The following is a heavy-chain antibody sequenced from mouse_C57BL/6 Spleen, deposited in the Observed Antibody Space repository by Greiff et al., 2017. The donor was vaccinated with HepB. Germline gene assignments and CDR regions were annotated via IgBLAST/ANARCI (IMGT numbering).Heavy chain of an antibody. D-gene: IGHD2-2*01. V-gene: IGHV14-4*01. CDR2: IDPENGDT. J-gene: IGHJ1*03. CDR3: TTGGLRRWYFDV. Sequence: VQLQQSGAELVRPGASVKLSCTASGFNIKDDYMHWVKQRPEQGLEWIGWIDPENGDTEYASKFQGKATITADTSSNTAYLQLSSLTSEDTAVYYCTTGGLRRWYFDVWGTGTTVTVSS. CDR1: GFNIKDDY.